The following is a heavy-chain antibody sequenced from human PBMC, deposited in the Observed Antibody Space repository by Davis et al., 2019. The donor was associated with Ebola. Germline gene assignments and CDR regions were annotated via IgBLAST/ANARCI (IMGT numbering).Heavy chain of an antibody. V-gene: IGHV4-59*01. J-gene: IGHJ6*02. CDR3: AGLEYSSSSVSKYGMDV. D-gene: IGHD6-6*01. CDR2: IYYSGST. CDR1: GGSISSYY. Sequence: SETLSLTCTVPGGSISSYYWSWIRQPPGKGLEWIGYIYYSGSTNYNPSLKSRVTISVDTSKNQFSLKLSSVTAADTAVYYCAGLEYSSSSVSKYGMDVWGQGTTVTVSS.